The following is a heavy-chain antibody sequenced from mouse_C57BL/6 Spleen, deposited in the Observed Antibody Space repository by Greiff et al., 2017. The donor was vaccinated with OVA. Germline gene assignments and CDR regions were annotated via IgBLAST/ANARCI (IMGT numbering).Heavy chain of an antibody. CDR2: IDPTSGST. V-gene: IGHV1-72*01. CDR1: GYTFTSYW. J-gene: IGHJ2*01. D-gene: IGHD1-1*01. CDR3: AREGSSPFDY. Sequence: QVQLQQPGAELVKPGASVKLSCKASGYTFTSYWMHWVKQRPGRGLEWIGRIDPTSGSTKYNEKFKSKATLTVDKPSSTAYMQLSSLTSEDSAVYYCAREGSSPFDYWGQGTTLTVSS.